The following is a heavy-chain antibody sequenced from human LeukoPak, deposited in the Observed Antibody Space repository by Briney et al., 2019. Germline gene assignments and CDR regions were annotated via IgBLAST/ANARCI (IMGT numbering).Heavy chain of an antibody. CDR3: ARVQSHYYYGSGSYYLNAFDI. CDR2: INHSGST. CDR1: GGSFSGYY. V-gene: IGHV4-34*01. D-gene: IGHD3-10*01. Sequence: PSETLSLTCPVYGGSFSGYYWSWIRQPPGKGLEWIGEINHSGSTNYNPSLKSRVTISVDTSKNQFSLKLSSVTAADTAAYYCARVQSHYYYGSGSYYLNAFDIWGQGTMVTVSS. J-gene: IGHJ3*02.